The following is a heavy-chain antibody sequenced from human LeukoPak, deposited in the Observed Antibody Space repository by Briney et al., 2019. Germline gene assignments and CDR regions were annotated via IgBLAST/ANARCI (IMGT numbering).Heavy chain of an antibody. Sequence: SETLSLTCTVSGGSISSDNFYWSWIRQPAGKGLEWIGRIYTSGNTKYNPSPNSRVTISLDSSKNQFSLDLTSVTAADTAVYYCARVWEGATDAFDIWGQGTMVTVSS. CDR1: GGSISSDNFY. D-gene: IGHD1-26*01. CDR3: ARVWEGATDAFDI. V-gene: IGHV4-61*02. J-gene: IGHJ3*02. CDR2: IYTSGNT.